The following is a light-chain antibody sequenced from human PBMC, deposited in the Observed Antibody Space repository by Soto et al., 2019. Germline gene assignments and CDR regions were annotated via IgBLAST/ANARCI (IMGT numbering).Light chain of an antibody. V-gene: IGLV2-8*01. CDR3: SSYAGSSNWV. CDR1: SSDVGGYDY. J-gene: IGLJ3*02. CDR2: EVS. Sequence: QSVLTQPPSASGSPGQSVTISCTGTSSDVGGYDYVSWYQQEPDKAPKVMIYEVSQRPSGVPDRYSGSKSGNTAFLTVSGLQADDEAVYYCSSYAGSSNWVFGGGTKLTVL.